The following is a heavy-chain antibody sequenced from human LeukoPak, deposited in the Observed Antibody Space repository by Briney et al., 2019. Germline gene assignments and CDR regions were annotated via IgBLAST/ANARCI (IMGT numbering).Heavy chain of an antibody. CDR2: ISYDGSNK. Sequence: GGSLRLSCAASGFTFSSYGMHWVRQAPGKGLEWVAVISYDGSNKYYADSVKGRFTISRDNSKNTLYLQMNSLRAEDTAVYYCAKEVGYYDILTGYLVWGQGTPVTVSS. CDR1: GFTFSSYG. D-gene: IGHD3-9*01. J-gene: IGHJ4*02. V-gene: IGHV3-30*18. CDR3: AKEVGYYDILTGYLV.